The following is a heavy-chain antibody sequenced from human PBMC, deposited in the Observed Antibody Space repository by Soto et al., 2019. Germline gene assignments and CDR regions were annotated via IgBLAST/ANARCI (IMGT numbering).Heavy chain of an antibody. J-gene: IGHJ3*02. CDR1: GFTFSSCA. V-gene: IGHV3-30-3*01. CDR3: ARDITYYYDSSGYYDAFDI. D-gene: IGHD3-22*01. Sequence: GSLRLSCVASGFTFSSCAMHWVRQVPGKGLEWLAVISYDGSNKYYADSVKGRFTISRDNSKNTLYLQMNSLRAEDTAVYYCARDITYYYDSSGYYDAFDIWGQGTMVTVSS. CDR2: ISYDGSNK.